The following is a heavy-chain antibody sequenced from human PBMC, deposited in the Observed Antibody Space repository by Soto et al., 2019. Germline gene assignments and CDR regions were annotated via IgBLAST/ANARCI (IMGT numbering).Heavy chain of an antibody. CDR2: INPSGGST. Sequence: ASVKVSCKASGYTFTSYYMHWVRQAPGQGLEWMGIINPSGGSTSYAQKFQGRVTMTRDTSTSTVYMELSSLRSEDTAVYYCARDLAEVEPAEYYYYYMDVWGKGTTVTVSS. CDR3: ARDLAEVEPAEYYYYYMDV. D-gene: IGHD2-2*01. CDR1: GYTFTSYY. V-gene: IGHV1-46*03. J-gene: IGHJ6*03.